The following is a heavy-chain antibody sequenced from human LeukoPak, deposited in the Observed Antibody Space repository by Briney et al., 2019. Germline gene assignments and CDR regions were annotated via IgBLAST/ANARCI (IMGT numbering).Heavy chain of an antibody. CDR3: ATAFRDYYDSSGYYYNY. J-gene: IGHJ4*02. V-gene: IGHV1-24*01. CDR2: FDPEDGGT. CDR1: GYTLTELS. Sequence: ASVKVSCKVSGYTLTELSMHWVRQAPGKGLEWMGGFDPEDGGTIYAQKFQGRVTMTEDTSTDTAYMELSSLRSEDTAVYYCATAFRDYYDSSGYYYNYWGQGTLVTVSS. D-gene: IGHD3-22*01.